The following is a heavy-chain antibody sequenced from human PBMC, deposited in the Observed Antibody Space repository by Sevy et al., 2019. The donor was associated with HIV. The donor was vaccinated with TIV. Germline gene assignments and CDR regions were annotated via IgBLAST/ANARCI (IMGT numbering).Heavy chain of an antibody. Sequence: ASVKVSCKVSGYTLTEFSIHWVRQAPGKGLEWMGGFDPGDGDAETPYAQKFRDRLTMTADTSTDTVYMELSSLRSEDMAVYYCATDTTGYHSTLDYGGQGTLVTVSS. V-gene: IGHV1-24*01. D-gene: IGHD3-9*01. CDR2: FDPGDGDAET. J-gene: IGHJ4*02. CDR3: ATDTTGYHSTLDY. CDR1: GYTLTEFS.